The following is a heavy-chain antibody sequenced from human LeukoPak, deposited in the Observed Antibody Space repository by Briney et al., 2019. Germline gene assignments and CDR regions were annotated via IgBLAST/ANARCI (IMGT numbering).Heavy chain of an antibody. V-gene: IGHV4-59*01. J-gene: IGHJ3*02. CDR1: GGSISSYY. Sequence: SETLSLTCTVSGGSISSYYWSWIRQPPGKGLEWIGHIYYSGSTNYNPSLRSRVTISVDTSKNQFSLKLSSVTAADTAVYYCARGGYDAFDIWGQGTMVTVSS. D-gene: IGHD6-25*01. CDR3: ARGGYDAFDI. CDR2: IYYSGST.